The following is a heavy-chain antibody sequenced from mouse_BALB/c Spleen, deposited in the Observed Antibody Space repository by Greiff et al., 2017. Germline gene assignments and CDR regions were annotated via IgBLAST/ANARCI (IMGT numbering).Heavy chain of an antibody. Sequence: QVQLKESGPELVKPGALVKISCKASGYTFTSYDINWVKQRPGQGLEWIGYINPSTGYTEYNQKFKDKATLTADKSSSTAYMQLSSLTSEDSAVYYCARGGGFDYWGQGTTLTVSS. J-gene: IGHJ2*01. CDR3: ARGGGFDY. CDR2: INPSTGYT. CDR1: GYTFTSYD. V-gene: IGHV1S26*01.